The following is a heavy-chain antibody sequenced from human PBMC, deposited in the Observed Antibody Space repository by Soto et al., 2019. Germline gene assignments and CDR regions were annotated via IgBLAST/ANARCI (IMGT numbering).Heavy chain of an antibody. V-gene: IGHV2-5*01. J-gene: IGHJ5*02. CDR1: GFSLSTSGVA. CDR3: APHLRLVHGDARFDP. Sequence: QITLKESGPTLVKPTQTLTLTCTSSGFSLSTSGVAVSWIRQPPGKALEWLALIYWNDDKRYSPSLKNRLTITNDTSKHQVVLTMTNMGPVDTATSYCAPHLRLVHGDARFDPWGQGTLVTVSS. D-gene: IGHD2-2*01. CDR2: IYWNDDK.